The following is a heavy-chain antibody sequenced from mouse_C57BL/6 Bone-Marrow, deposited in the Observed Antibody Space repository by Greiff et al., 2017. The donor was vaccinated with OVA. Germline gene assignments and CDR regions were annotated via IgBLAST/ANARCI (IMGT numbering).Heavy chain of an antibody. CDR3: ARDPGSSFYFDG. J-gene: IGHJ1*03. Sequence: EVKLMESGGGLVKPGGSLKLSCAASGFTFSSYAMSWVSQTPEKRLEWVATISDGGSYTYYTENVKGRFTISRDNAQNNLCLQMSDLKSEDTAVYYCARDPGSSFYFDGWGTGTTVAVSS. CDR2: ISDGGSYT. V-gene: IGHV5-4*01. D-gene: IGHD1-1*01. CDR1: GFTFSSYA.